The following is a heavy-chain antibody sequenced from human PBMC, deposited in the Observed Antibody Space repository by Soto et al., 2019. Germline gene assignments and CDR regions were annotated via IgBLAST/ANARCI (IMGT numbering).Heavy chain of an antibody. CDR1: GFIFSSYT. D-gene: IGHD1-26*01. V-gene: IGHV3-30-3*01. J-gene: IGHJ4*02. Sequence: QVQLVESGGGVVQPGRSLRLSCAASGFIFSSYTMHWVRQAPGKGLERVGVITYDGSNQYYADSVKGRFTISRDNSRNILFLQMNSLRPDDTAVYYCARAPSGSYPELDYWGQGTLVTVSS. CDR2: ITYDGSNQ. CDR3: ARAPSGSYPELDY.